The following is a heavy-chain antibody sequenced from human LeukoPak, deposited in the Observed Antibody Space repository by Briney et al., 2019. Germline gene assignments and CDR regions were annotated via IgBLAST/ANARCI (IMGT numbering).Heavy chain of an antibody. V-gene: IGHV3-48*01. J-gene: IGHJ4*02. Sequence: GGSLRLSCAASGLNFRDYSMNWVRQAPGKGLEWVSYINRDSRTIYYADSVKGRFTISRDNAKNSLYLQMNSLRAEDTAVYYCARGFGSDDDYWGQGTLVTVSS. CDR3: ARGFGSDDDY. CDR2: INRDSRTI. D-gene: IGHD3-10*01. CDR1: GLNFRDYS.